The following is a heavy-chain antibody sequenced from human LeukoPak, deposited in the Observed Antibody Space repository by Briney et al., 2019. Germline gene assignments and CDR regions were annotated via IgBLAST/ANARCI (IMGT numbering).Heavy chain of an antibody. Sequence: ASVKVSCKASGYTFTSYAVHWVRQAPGQRLEWMGWINAGNGNTKYSQKFQGRVTITRDTSASTAYMELSSLRSEDTAVYYCARDGEMRLGELSFDYWGQGTLVTVSS. J-gene: IGHJ4*02. V-gene: IGHV1-3*01. CDR1: GYTFTSYA. D-gene: IGHD3-16*02. CDR3: ARDGEMRLGELSFDY. CDR2: INAGNGNT.